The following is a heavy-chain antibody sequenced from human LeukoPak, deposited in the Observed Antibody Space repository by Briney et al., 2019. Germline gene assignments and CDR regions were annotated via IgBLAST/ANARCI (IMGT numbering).Heavy chain of an antibody. J-gene: IGHJ4*02. CDR2: ISRGSGDI. CDR3: ARVRPTDILTGYKQELDY. Sequence: GGSLRLSCAASGFTFSNYEMNWVRQAPGKGLEWVAYISRGSGDIHYADSVRGRFSISRDNAKNSLHLHLSSLRAEDTATYFCARVRPTDILTGYKQELDYWGQGTLVTVSS. V-gene: IGHV3-48*03. CDR1: GFTFSNYE. D-gene: IGHD3-9*01.